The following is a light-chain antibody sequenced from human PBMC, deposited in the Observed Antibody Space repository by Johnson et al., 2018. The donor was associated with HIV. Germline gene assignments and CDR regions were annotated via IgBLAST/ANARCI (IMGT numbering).Light chain of an antibody. J-gene: IGLJ1*01. V-gene: IGLV1-51*01. CDR1: SSNIGNNY. CDR3: GTWDSSLTSYV. Sequence: QSVLTQPPSVSAAPGQKVTISCSGSSSNIGNNYVSWYQQVPGAAHKLLIYDNNKRPSGIPGRFSGSKSGPSATLGITGLQTGDEADYYCGTWDSSLTSYVFGAGTKVTVL. CDR2: DNN.